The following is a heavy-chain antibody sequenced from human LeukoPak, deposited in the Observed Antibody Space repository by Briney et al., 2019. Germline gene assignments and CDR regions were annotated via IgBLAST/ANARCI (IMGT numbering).Heavy chain of an antibody. Sequence: GGSLRLSCAASGFTFSSYAMHWVRQAPGKGLEWVAVISYDGSNKYYADSVKGRFTISRDNSKNTLYLQMNSLRAEDTAVYYCARGRRRYHYGSGNWFDPWGQGTLVTVSS. CDR3: ARGRRRYHYGSGNWFDP. D-gene: IGHD3-10*01. V-gene: IGHV3-30-3*01. J-gene: IGHJ5*02. CDR2: ISYDGSNK. CDR1: GFTFSSYA.